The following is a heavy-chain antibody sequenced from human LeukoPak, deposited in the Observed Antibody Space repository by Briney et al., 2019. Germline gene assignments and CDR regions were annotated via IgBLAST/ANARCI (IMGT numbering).Heavy chain of an antibody. V-gene: IGHV3-21*01. Sequence: GGSLRLSCEVSGFTLSSYHMNWVRQAPGKGLEWVSSIGSSNSYIYYGDSMTGRFTISRDNAKNSLYLQMNSLRAEDTAMYYCARRATTERGHSYGLDYWGQGTLVTVSS. D-gene: IGHD5-18*01. CDR1: GFTLSSYH. J-gene: IGHJ4*02. CDR2: IGSSNSYI. CDR3: ARRATTERGHSYGLDY.